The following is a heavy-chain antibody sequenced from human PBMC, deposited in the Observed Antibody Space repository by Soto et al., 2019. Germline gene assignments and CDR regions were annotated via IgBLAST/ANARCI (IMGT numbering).Heavy chain of an antibody. CDR3: ATGGGKWLFFVY. D-gene: IGHD3-22*01. Sequence: ASVKVSCKVSGYTLTELSMHWVRQAPGKGLEWMGGFDPEDGETIYAQKFQGRVTMTEDTSTDTAYTELSSLRSEDTAVYYCATGGGKWLFFVYWGQGTLVTVSS. J-gene: IGHJ4*02. CDR2: FDPEDGET. CDR1: GYTLTELS. V-gene: IGHV1-24*01.